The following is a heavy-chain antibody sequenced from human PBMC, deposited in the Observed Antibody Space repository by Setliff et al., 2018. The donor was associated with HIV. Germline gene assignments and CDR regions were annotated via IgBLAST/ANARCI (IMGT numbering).Heavy chain of an antibody. CDR1: SGSISSTTHY. CDR2: VYYSGST. V-gene: IGHV4-39*01. Sequence: SETLSLTCTVSSGSISSTTHYWGWVRQPPGKGLEWIGSVYYSGSTYYSPSLTGRVTISVDTSKNQFSLKLNSVTAADTAAYYCARLGGGKWELTVWGQGTLVTVSS. D-gene: IGHD1-26*01. CDR3: ARLGGGKWELTV. J-gene: IGHJ4*02.